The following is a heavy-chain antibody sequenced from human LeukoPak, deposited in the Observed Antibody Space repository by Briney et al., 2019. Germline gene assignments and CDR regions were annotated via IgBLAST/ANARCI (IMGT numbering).Heavy chain of an antibody. D-gene: IGHD1-26*01. Sequence: SETLSLTCTVSGGSFSSHYWTWIRQSAGKGLEWLGRIYTSGTTHFNPSFESRLSMSVDTSKARFPLKLTSVTAADTAVYYCARGSPSGASFFSFWGQGTLVTVSS. CDR3: ARGSPSGASFFSF. V-gene: IGHV4-4*07. CDR2: IYTSGTT. J-gene: IGHJ4*02. CDR1: GGSFSSHY.